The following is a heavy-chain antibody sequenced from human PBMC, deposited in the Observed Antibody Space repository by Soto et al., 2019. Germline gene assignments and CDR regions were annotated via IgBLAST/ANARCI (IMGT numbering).Heavy chain of an antibody. CDR3: ATYYPNAYYFDS. CDR2: MSYNGRT. CDR1: GGSITSHY. J-gene: IGHJ4*02. V-gene: IGHV4-59*11. Sequence: QVQLQESGPGLVKPSETLSLTCTVSGGSITSHYWNWIRQPPGRGLEWIGYMSYNGRTNYNASLQGRVTISGDTSKNQFSLTLSSVTAADTAVYYCATYYPNAYYFDSWGQRTLVTVSS. D-gene: IGHD3-22*01.